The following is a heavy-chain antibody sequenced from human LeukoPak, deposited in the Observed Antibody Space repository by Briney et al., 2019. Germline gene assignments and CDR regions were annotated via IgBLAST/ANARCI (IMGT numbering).Heavy chain of an antibody. CDR1: GYTFTGYY. CDR2: INPNSGGT. CDR3: ARGGYDSSGYYGDY. D-gene: IGHD3-22*01. J-gene: IGHJ4*02. V-gene: IGHV1-2*02. Sequence: GASVKVSCKASGYTFTGYYMHWVRQAPGQGLEWMGWINPNSGGTNYAQKFQGRVTMTRDTSIRTAYMELSRLRSDDTAVYYCARGGYDSSGYYGDYWGQETLVTVSS.